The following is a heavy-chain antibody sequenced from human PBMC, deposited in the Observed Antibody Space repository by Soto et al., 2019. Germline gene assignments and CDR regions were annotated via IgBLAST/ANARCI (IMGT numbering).Heavy chain of an antibody. CDR1: GFTFSSYG. CDR2: ISYDGSNK. V-gene: IGHV3-30*18. J-gene: IGHJ4*02. Sequence: GSLRLSCAASGFTFSSYGMHWVRQAPGKGLEWVAVISYDGSNKYYADSVKGRFTISRDNSKNTLYLQMNSLTAEDTAVYYCAKERPDYGDYECWGQGTLVTVSS. CDR3: AKERPDYGDYEC. D-gene: IGHD4-17*01.